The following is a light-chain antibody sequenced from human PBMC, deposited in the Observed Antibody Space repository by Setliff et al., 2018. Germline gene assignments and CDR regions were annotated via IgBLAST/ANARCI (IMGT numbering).Light chain of an antibody. CDR2: EVA. V-gene: IGLV2-23*02. CDR3: CSYAGSRTVV. J-gene: IGLJ3*02. CDR1: SSDVGNYNL. Sequence: QSVLTQPASVSGSPGQSITISCTGTSSDVGNYNLVFWYQQHPGKAPKLIIYEVAKRSSGVSDRFSGSKSGNTASLTISGLQSEDEADYHCCSYAGSRTVVFGGGTKATVL.